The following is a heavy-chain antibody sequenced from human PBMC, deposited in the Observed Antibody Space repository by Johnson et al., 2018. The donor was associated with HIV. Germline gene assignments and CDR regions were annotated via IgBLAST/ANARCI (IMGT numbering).Heavy chain of an antibody. J-gene: IGHJ3*02. Sequence: QVQLVESGGGLVKPGGSLRLSCAASGFTFSDYYMSWIRQAPRKGLEWISYISSSGSTIYYQDSVKGRFTISRDNAKNSLYLQMDSLRAEDTAVYYCARGRKSSGYIDAFDIWGQGTMVTVSS. CDR3: ARGRKSSGYIDAFDI. D-gene: IGHD3-22*01. CDR2: ISSSGSTI. V-gene: IGHV3-11*04. CDR1: GFTFSDYY.